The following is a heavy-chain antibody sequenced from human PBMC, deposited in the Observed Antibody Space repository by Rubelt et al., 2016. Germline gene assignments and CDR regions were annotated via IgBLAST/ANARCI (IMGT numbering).Heavy chain of an antibody. J-gene: IGHJ3*02. V-gene: IGHV4-39*02. CDR2: TSYSGTT. CDR3: ARDDNGFDI. Sequence: LQLQESGPGLVNPSETLSLTCTVSGGSISSGTYFWGYIRQPPGKGLEWIGSTSYSGTTYYTPALKSRVIIARDTSKNQFSRKLRSVTAADTARYYCARDDNGFDIWGQGTMVTVSS. CDR1: GGSISSGTYF.